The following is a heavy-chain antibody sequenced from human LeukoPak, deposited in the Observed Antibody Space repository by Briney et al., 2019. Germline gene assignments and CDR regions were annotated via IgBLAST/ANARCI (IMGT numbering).Heavy chain of an antibody. CDR3: ASGGIYYGAAFDF. CDR1: GFTVSSNY. CDR2: ISSSGSTI. Sequence: NPGGSLRLSCAASGFTVSSNYMSWVRQAPGKGLEWVSYISSSGSTIYYADSVKGRFTISRDNAKNSLYLQMNSLRAEDTALYYCASGGIYYGAAFDFWGQGTLVTVSS. D-gene: IGHD1-26*01. J-gene: IGHJ4*02. V-gene: IGHV3-11*01.